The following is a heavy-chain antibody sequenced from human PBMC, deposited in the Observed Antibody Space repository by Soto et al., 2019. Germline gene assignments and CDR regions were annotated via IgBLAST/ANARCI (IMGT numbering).Heavy chain of an antibody. Sequence: QVQLVQSGAEVKKPGSSVKVSCKASGGTFSSYAISWVRQAPGQGLEWMGGIIPIFGTANYAQKFQGRVTITADESTSTAYMELSSLRSEDTAVYYCARENIGSGSPGDGWFDPWGQGTLVTVSS. J-gene: IGHJ5*02. CDR1: GGTFSSYA. CDR3: ARENIGSGSPGDGWFDP. D-gene: IGHD6-19*01. CDR2: IIPIFGTA. V-gene: IGHV1-69*01.